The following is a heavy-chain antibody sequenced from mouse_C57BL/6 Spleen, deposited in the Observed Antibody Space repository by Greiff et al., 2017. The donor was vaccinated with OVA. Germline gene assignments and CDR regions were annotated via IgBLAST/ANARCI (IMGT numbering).Heavy chain of an antibody. CDR3: ARRFYYCGSNYGWYFDV. V-gene: IGHV1-82*01. D-gene: IGHD1-1*01. Sequence: QVQLQQSGPELVKPGASVKISCKASGYAFSSSWMNWVKQRPGKGLEWIGRIYPGDGDTNYNGKFKGKATLTADKSSSTAYMKLSSLTSEDAAVYFCARRFYYCGSNYGWYFDVWGTGTTVTVSS. J-gene: IGHJ1*03. CDR1: GYAFSSSW. CDR2: IYPGDGDT.